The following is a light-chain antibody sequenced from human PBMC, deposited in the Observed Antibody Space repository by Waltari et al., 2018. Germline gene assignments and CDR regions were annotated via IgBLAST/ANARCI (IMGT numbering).Light chain of an antibody. J-gene: IGKJ5*01. V-gene: IGKV1-39*01. CDR2: TAS. CDR3: QQNYSNIIA. Sequence: DIQITQSPSSLSASVGDRVTITCRESQTINTYLNWYQQKPGNAPKLLIYTASNLHSGVPSRFSGSGPGTAFTLTISSLQPEDFATYYCQQNYSNIIAFGQGTRLDFK. CDR1: QTINTY.